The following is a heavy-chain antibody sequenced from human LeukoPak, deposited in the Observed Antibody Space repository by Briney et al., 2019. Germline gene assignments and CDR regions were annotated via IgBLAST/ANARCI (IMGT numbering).Heavy chain of an antibody. J-gene: IGHJ6*02. CDR3: ARDPSYCSSTSCYVGSPLYYYYPMDV. Sequence: GGSLRLSCAASEFAFSTYNMNWVRQAPGKGLEWVSYISTGSSTTYYADSVKGRFTISRDNVENSLYLQMNSLRDEDTAVYYCARDPSYCSSTSCYVGSPLYYYYPMDVWGQGTTVTVSS. CDR1: EFAFSTYN. V-gene: IGHV3-48*02. CDR2: ISTGSSTT. D-gene: IGHD2-2*01.